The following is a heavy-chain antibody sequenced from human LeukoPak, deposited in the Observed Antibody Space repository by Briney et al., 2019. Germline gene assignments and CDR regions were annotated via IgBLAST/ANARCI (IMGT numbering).Heavy chain of an antibody. D-gene: IGHD3-9*01. V-gene: IGHV3-23*01. J-gene: IGHJ4*02. CDR1: GFTFSSYA. CDR2: ISGSGGST. Sequence: GGSLRLSCAASGFTFSSYAMSWVRQAPGKGLEWVSAISGSGGSTYYADSVKGRFTISRDNSKNTLYLQMNSLRAEDTAVYCCAKDPNYDILTGHFDYWGQGTLVTVSS. CDR3: AKDPNYDILTGHFDY.